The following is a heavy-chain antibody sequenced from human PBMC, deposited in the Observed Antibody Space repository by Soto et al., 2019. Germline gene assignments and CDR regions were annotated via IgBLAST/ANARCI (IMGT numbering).Heavy chain of an antibody. D-gene: IGHD3-22*01. J-gene: IGHJ4*02. CDR2: IWYDGSNK. Sequence: GGSLRLSCAASGFTFSSYGMHWVRQAPGKGLEWVAVIWYDGSNKYYADSVKGRFTISRDNSKNTLYLQMNSLRAEDTAVYYCARDSEAYYYDSSGRKLDYWGQGTLVTVSS. CDR1: GFTFSSYG. CDR3: ARDSEAYYYDSSGRKLDY. V-gene: IGHV3-33*01.